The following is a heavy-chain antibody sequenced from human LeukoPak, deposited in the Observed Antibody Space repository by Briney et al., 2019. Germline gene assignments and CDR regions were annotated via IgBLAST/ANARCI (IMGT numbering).Heavy chain of an antibody. D-gene: IGHD4-17*01. J-gene: IGHJ6*03. CDR1: GFTFDDYA. Sequence: GGSLRLSCAASGFTFDDYAMHWDRQAPGTGLEWVSLISGDGGSIYYADSVKGRFTISRDNSKNSLYLQMNSLRTEDTALYYCAKWRGDYPSYYYYYMDVWGKGTTVTVSS. CDR2: ISGDGGSI. V-gene: IGHV3-43*02. CDR3: AKWRGDYPSYYYYYMDV.